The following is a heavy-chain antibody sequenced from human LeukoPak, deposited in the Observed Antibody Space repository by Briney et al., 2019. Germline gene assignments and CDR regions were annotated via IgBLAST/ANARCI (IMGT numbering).Heavy chain of an antibody. CDR2: INPNSGGT. D-gene: IGHD3-22*01. V-gene: IGHV1-2*02. J-gene: IGHJ4*02. CDR1: GYTFTSYY. CDR3: AREGDSSGYTTDY. Sequence: GASVKVSCKASGYTFTSYYMHWVRQAPGQGLEWMGWINPNSGGTNYAQKFQGRVTMTTDTSTSTAYMELRSLRSDDTAVYYCAREGDSSGYTTDYWGQGTLVTVSS.